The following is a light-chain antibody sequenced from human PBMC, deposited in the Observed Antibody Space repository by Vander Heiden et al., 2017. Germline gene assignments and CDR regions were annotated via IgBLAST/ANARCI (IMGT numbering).Light chain of an antibody. Sequence: SYVLTQPPSVSVAPGQTARITCGGNNIGSESVHWYQQRPGQAPVLVVYDDGDRPSGIPDRFSGSNSGNTASLTISRVEAGDEADYYCQVWDSSRDHVVFGGGTTLTGL. CDR3: QVWDSSRDHVV. CDR1: NIGSES. CDR2: DDG. J-gene: IGLJ2*01. V-gene: IGLV3-21*02.